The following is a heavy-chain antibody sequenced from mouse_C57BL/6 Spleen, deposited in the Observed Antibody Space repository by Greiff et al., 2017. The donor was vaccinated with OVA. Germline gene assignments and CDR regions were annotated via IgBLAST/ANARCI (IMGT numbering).Heavy chain of an antibody. D-gene: IGHD2-1*01. J-gene: IGHJ2*01. V-gene: IGHV1-69*01. Sequence: QVQLQQPGAELVMPGASVKLSCKASGYTFTSYWMHWVKQRPGQGLEWIGEIGPSDSYTNYNQKFKGKSTLTVDKSSSTAYMQLSSLTSEDSAVYYCASRGNYAYYFDYWGQGTTLTVSS. CDR1: GYTFTSYW. CDR3: ASRGNYAYYFDY. CDR2: IGPSDSYT.